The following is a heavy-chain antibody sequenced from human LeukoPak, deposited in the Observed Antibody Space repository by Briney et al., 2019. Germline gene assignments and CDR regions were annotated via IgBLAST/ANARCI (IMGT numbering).Heavy chain of an antibody. V-gene: IGHV3-30*18. Sequence: GGSLRLSCAASIFTFSSSVMHWVRQAPGKGLEWVAGISYDGSDKYYADSVKGRFTISRDNSKNTLSLQMNSLRAEDTAVYYCAKDLVGTSVTTWVYWGQGTLVTVSS. CDR1: IFTFSSSV. D-gene: IGHD4-17*01. CDR3: AKDLVGTSVTTWVY. CDR2: ISYDGSDK. J-gene: IGHJ4*02.